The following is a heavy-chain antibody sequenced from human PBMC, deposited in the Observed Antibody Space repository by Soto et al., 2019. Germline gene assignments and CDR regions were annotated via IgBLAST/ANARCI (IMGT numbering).Heavy chain of an antibody. CDR3: AKDREVVSGAGAWDS. D-gene: IGHD6-19*01. J-gene: IGHJ4*02. V-gene: IGHV3-23*01. CDR2: ISGTIINT. CDR1: GFTFSSYA. Sequence: EVQLLESGGGFVQPGGSLRLSCAASGFTFSSYAMSWVRQAPGKGLEWVSAISGTIINTYYADSVKGRFSISRDNSQNTLYLQMSSLRAEDTAIYYCAKDREVVSGAGAWDSWGQGTLVTVSP.